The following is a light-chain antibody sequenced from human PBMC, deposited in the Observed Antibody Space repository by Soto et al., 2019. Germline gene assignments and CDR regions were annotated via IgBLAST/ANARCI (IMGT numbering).Light chain of an antibody. J-gene: IGKJ1*01. CDR2: GAS. CDR1: QSVSSK. Sequence: EIVLTQSPGTLSVSPGERATLSCRASQSVSSKLAWYQQKPGQAPRLLFYGASTGATGIPARFSGSGSETEFSLSISSLQTEDFAVYYCQRYNNWPRTFGQETKVDIK. CDR3: QRYNNWPRT. V-gene: IGKV3-15*01.